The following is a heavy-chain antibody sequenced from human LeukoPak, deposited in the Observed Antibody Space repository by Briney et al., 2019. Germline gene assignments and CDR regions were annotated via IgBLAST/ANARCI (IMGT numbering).Heavy chain of an antibody. V-gene: IGHV4-4*07. J-gene: IGHJ4*02. CDR3: ARDNAGDYVGSSFDY. Sequence: SETLSLTCTVSGGSISSNYWSWIRQPAGKGLEWIGRIYTSGSTNYNPSLKSRVPMSVDTSKNQFSLKLSSVTAADTAVYYCARDNAGDYVGSSFDYWGQGTLVTVSS. D-gene: IGHD4-17*01. CDR1: GGSISSNY. CDR2: IYTSGST.